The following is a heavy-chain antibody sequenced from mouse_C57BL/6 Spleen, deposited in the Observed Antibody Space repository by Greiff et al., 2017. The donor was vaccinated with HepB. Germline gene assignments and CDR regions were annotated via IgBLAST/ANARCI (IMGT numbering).Heavy chain of an antibody. V-gene: IGHV1-26*01. CDR1: GYTFTDYY. CDR3: ARRGSHY. CDR2: INPNNGGT. Sequence: VQLQQSGPELVKPGASVKISCKASGYTFTDYYMNWVKQSHGKSLEWIGDINPNNGGTSYNQKFKGKATLTVDKSSSTAYMELRSLTSEDSAVYYCARRGSHYWGQGTTLTVSS. J-gene: IGHJ2*01.